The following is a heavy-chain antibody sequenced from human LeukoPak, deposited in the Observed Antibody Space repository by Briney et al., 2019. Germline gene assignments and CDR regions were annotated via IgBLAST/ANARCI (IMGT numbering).Heavy chain of an antibody. Sequence: GGSLGLSCAASGFTFSSYAMSWVRQAPGKGLEWVSSISGSGTSTYYADSVKGRFTISRDKPKNTLYLQMNSLRAEDTALYSCAKDYGGSSDAFDIWGQGTMVTVSS. J-gene: IGHJ3*02. CDR3: AKDYGGSSDAFDI. CDR1: GFTFSSYA. D-gene: IGHD4-23*01. V-gene: IGHV3-23*01. CDR2: ISGSGTST.